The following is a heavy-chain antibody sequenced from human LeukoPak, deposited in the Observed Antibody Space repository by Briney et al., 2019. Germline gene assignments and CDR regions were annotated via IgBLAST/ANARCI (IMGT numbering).Heavy chain of an antibody. CDR1: GFTVSSYS. CDR2: IGVSAGTE. D-gene: IGHD2-2*01. CDR3: ARDLWVPNLTSGAFDL. V-gene: IGHV3-48*04. J-gene: IGHJ3*01. Sequence: GGSLRLSCAASGFTVSSYSMNWVRQAPGRGLEWVSYIGVSAGTEHYADPVKGRFTISRDNAKNSLYLQMNSLRAEDTALYYCARDLWVPNLTSGAFDLWGQGTMVTVSS.